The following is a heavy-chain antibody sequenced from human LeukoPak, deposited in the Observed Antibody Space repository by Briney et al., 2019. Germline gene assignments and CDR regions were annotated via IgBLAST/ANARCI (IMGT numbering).Heavy chain of an antibody. V-gene: IGHV3-43D*03. CDR3: AKGPGAAVGKRYIQH. D-gene: IGHD6-13*01. Sequence: GGSLRLSCAASGFTFNDYAMHWVRQAPGKSLEWVSLISWDSGNTYYADSVKGRFTISRDNSKNSLSLQMNSLRAEDTALYYCAKGPGAAVGKRYIQHWGQGTLVTVSS. CDR1: GFTFNDYA. CDR2: ISWDSGNT. J-gene: IGHJ1*01.